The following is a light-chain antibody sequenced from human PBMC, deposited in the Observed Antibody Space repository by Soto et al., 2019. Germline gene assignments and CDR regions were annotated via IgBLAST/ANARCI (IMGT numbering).Light chain of an antibody. CDR1: QTISSW. CDR2: KAS. CDR3: QHYNSYSEA. Sequence: DIQMTQSPSTLSGSVGDRVTIPCRASQTISSWLAWYQQKPGKAPKLRIYKASTLKSVVPSRFSGSGSGTEFTLTISSLQPDDFATYYCQHYNSYSEAVGQGTKVEL. J-gene: IGKJ1*01. V-gene: IGKV1-5*03.